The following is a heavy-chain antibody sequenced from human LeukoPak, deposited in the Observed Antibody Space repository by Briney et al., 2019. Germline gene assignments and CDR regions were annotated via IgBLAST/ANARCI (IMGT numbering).Heavy chain of an antibody. CDR3: AREGITGTTVFAFDI. CDR2: ISAYNGNT. J-gene: IGHJ3*02. D-gene: IGHD1-7*01. V-gene: IGHV1-18*01. Sequence: ASVKVSCKASDYTFTSYGISWVRQAPGQGLEWMGWISAYNGNTNYAQKLQGRVTMTTDTSTSTAYMELRSLRSDDTAVYYCAREGITGTTVFAFDIWGQGTMVTVSS. CDR1: DYTFTSYG.